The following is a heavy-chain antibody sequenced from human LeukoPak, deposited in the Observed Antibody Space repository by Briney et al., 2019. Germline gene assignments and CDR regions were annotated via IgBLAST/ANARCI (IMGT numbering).Heavy chain of an antibody. Sequence: PGGSLRLSCAASGFTFSSYSMNWVRQAPGKGLEWVAVISYDGSNKYYADSVKGRFAISRDNSKNTLYLQMNSLRAEDTAVYYCARERTPGYCSSTSCSPAGSPYFQHWGQGTLVTVSS. J-gene: IGHJ1*01. D-gene: IGHD2-2*01. CDR1: GFTFSSYS. V-gene: IGHV3-30*03. CDR3: ARERTPGYCSSTSCSPAGSPYFQH. CDR2: ISYDGSNK.